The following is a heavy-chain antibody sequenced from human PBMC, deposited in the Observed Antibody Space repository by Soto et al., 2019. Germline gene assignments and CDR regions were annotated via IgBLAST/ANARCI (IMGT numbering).Heavy chain of an antibody. J-gene: IGHJ3*02. CDR3: ASPDRIFGAIDAFDI. V-gene: IGHV3-21*01. CDR1: GFTFSSYS. D-gene: IGHD3-3*01. CDR2: ISSSSSYI. Sequence: GGSLRLSCAASGFTFSSYSMNWVRQAPGKGLEWVSSISSSSSYIYYADSVKGRFTISRDNAKNSLYLQTNSLRAEDTAVYYCASPDRIFGAIDAFDIWGQGTMVTVSS.